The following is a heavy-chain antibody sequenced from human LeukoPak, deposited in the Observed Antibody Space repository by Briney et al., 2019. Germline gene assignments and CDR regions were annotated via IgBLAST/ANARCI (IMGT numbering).Heavy chain of an antibody. CDR1: SGSISSTNC. D-gene: IGHD6-13*01. V-gene: IGHV4-4*02. CDR2: IYDSGST. CDR3: ASRYSRRYRFDY. Sequence: PSGTLSLTCAVSSGSISSTNCWTWVRQPPGKGLEWIGEIYDSGSTNYNPSLKSRVTISVDKSKNQFSLKLSSVTAADTAVYYCASRYSRRYRFDYWGQGTLVTVSS. J-gene: IGHJ4*02.